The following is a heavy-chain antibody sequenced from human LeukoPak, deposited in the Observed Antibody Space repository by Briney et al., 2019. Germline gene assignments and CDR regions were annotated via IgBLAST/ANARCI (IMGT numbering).Heavy chain of an antibody. D-gene: IGHD4/OR15-4a*01. J-gene: IGHJ4*02. V-gene: IGHV4-59*01. Sequence: PSETLSLTCTVSGGSISSYYWSWIRQPPGKGLEWIGYIYYSGSTNYNPSLKSRVTISVDTSKNQFSLKLSSVTAADTAVYYCARIRRPRHQTFGVWWLDHWGQGTLVTVSS. CDR2: IYYSGST. CDR1: GGSISSYY. CDR3: ARIRRPRHQTFGVWWLDH.